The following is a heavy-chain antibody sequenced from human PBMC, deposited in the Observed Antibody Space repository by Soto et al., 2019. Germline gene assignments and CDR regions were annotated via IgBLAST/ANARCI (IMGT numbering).Heavy chain of an antibody. CDR2: INPNSGGT. D-gene: IGHD2-2*01. CDR1: GYTFTGYY. J-gene: IGHJ5*02. Sequence: GASVKVSCKASGYTFTGYYMHWVRQAPGQGLEWMGWINPNSGGTNYAQKFQGRVTMTRDTSISTAYMELSRLRSDDTAVYYCARARDIVVVPAATNWFDPWGQGTLVTVSS. V-gene: IGHV1-2*02. CDR3: ARARDIVVVPAATNWFDP.